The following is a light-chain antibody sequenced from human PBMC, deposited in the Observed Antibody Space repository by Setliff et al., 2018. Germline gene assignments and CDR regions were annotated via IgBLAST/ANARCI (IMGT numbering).Light chain of an antibody. CDR3: SSYAGSRNFYV. V-gene: IGLV2-8*01. Sequence: QSALAQPPSASGSPGQSVTISCTGTSSDIGGYNYVSWYQQHPGKAPKLMIYEVNKRPSGVPDRFSGSKSGNTASLTVSGLQAEDEADYYCSSYAGSRNFYVFGTGTKGHRP. CDR1: SSDIGGYNY. J-gene: IGLJ1*01. CDR2: EVN.